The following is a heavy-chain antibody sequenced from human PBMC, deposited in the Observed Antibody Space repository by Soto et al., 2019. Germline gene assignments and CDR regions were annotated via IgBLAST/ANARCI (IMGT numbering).Heavy chain of an antibody. CDR3: ARQSSGYTYGGGFDY. Sequence: SETLSLTCTVSAGSISSTDYYWAWIRQPPGKRLECIGSVYYSGRTYYNPSLERRVTMSVDTSKNQFSLSLRSVTAADTAFYYCARQSSGYTYGGGFDYWGQGIQVTVSS. CDR1: AGSISSTDYY. CDR2: VYYSGRT. J-gene: IGHJ4*02. V-gene: IGHV4-39*01. D-gene: IGHD5-12*01.